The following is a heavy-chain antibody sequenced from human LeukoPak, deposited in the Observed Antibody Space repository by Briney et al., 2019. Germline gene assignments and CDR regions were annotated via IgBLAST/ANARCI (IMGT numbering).Heavy chain of an antibody. CDR1: GGSFSGYY. D-gene: IGHD3-10*01. CDR3: ARSKKTYYYGSGSRTGSFDP. Sequence: SETLSLTCAVYGGSFSGYYWSWIRQPPGKGLEWIGEINHSGSTNYNSSLKSRVTISVDTSKNQFSLKLSSVTAADTAVYYCARSKKTYYYGSGSRTGSFDPWGQGTLVTVSS. J-gene: IGHJ5*02. CDR2: INHSGST. V-gene: IGHV4-34*01.